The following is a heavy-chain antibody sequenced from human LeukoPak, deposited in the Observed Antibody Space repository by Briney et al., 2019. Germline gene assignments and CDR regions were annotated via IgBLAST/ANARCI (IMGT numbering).Heavy chain of an antibody. J-gene: IGHJ4*02. D-gene: IGHD3-22*01. CDR1: GYTFTSYG. CDR2: ISAYNGNT. CDR3: ARGATYYYDSSGYYLDY. Sequence: GASVKVSCKASGYTFTSYGISWVRQAPGQGLEWMGWISAYNGNTNYAQKLQGRVTMTTDTSTSTAYMELRSLRSDDTAVYYCARGATYYYDSSGYYLDYWGQGNLVTVSS. V-gene: IGHV1-18*01.